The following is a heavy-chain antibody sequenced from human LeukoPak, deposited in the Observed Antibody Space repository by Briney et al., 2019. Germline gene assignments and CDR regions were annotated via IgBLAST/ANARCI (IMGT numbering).Heavy chain of an antibody. D-gene: IGHD3-10*01. CDR3: ARVVWSPSGYYMDV. CDR1: GFTFSSYS. Sequence: GGSLRLSCAASGFTFSSYSMSWVRQAPGKGLEWVSTISGSGGSTDYADSVKGRSTISRDNSKNTLYLQMNSLRAEDTAVYYCARVVWSPSGYYMDVWGKGTTVTISS. V-gene: IGHV3-23*01. J-gene: IGHJ6*03. CDR2: ISGSGGST.